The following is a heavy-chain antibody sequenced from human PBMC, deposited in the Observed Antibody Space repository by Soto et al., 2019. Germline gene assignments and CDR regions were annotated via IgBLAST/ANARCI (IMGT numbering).Heavy chain of an antibody. J-gene: IGHJ4*02. D-gene: IGHD3-16*01. CDR1: GASISSSDW. CDR3: ARDFKAPKDAWAFDY. V-gene: IGHV4-4*02. CDR2: SYHSGTT. Sequence: QVQLQESGPGLVMPSGTLSLTCAVSGASISSSDWWNWVRQPPGKGLKWIGESYHSGTTIYNPSLRSRVTISVDESKKHFSLKLTSVTAADTAVYYCARDFKAPKDAWAFDYWGQGTLVTVSS.